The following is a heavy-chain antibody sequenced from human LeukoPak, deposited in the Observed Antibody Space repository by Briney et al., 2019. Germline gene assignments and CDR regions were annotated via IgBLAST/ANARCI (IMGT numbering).Heavy chain of an antibody. CDR3: ARANLKPAGRIAARRNYYFDY. V-gene: IGHV4-34*01. CDR2: INHSGST. J-gene: IGHJ4*02. CDR1: GGSFSGYY. D-gene: IGHD6-6*01. Sequence: PSETLSLTCAVYGGSFSGYYWSWIRQPPGKGLKWIGEINHSGSTNYNPSLKSRVTISVDTSKNQFSLKLSSVTAADTAVYYCARANLKPAGRIAARRNYYFDYWGQGTLVTVSS.